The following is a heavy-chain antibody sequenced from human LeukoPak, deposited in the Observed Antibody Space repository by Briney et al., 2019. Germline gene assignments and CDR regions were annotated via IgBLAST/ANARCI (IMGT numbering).Heavy chain of an antibody. Sequence: SETLSLTCTVSGGSISSSSYYWGWIRQPPGKGLEWIGSIYYSGSTYYNPSLKSRVTISVDTSKNQFSLKLSSVTAADTAVYYCARGRSNYYSSAIDVWGQGTTVTVSS. CDR2: IYYSGST. CDR3: ARGRSNYYSSAIDV. J-gene: IGHJ6*02. D-gene: IGHD6-13*01. V-gene: IGHV4-39*07. CDR1: GGSISSSSYY.